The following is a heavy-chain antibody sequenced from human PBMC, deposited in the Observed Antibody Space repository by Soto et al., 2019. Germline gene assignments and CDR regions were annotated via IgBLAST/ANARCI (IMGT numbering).Heavy chain of an antibody. D-gene: IGHD2-8*01. CDR3: ARHEGNGNVWPLDY. J-gene: IGHJ4*02. CDR2: IHYSGST. CDR1: GDSIGTTHSY. Sequence: QVQLLESGPGLVKPSETLSLTCTVSGDSIGTTHSYWAWIRQSPGKGPEWIGNIHYSGSTYYMPSLRSRVTFSVDTSKNQFSLRLTSVTAEDTAVYYCARHEGNGNVWPLDYWGQGILVTVSS. V-gene: IGHV4-39*01.